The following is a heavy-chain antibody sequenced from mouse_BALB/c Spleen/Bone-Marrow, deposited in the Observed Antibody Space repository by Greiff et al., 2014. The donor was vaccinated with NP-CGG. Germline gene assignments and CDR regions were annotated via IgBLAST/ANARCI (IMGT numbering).Heavy chain of an antibody. V-gene: IGHV7-3*02. Sequence: EVHLVESGGGLVQPGGSLRLSCTTSGFTFTDYYMSWVRQPPGKALEWLVFIRNKAYGYTTEYSASVRGRFTISRDNSQSILYLQMNTLRAEDSATYYCARFPMDYWGQGTSVTVSS. CDR3: ARFPMDY. CDR2: IRNKAYGYTT. J-gene: IGHJ4*01. CDR1: GFTFTDYY.